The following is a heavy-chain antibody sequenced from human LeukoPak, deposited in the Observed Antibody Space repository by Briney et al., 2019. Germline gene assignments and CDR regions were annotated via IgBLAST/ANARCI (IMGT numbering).Heavy chain of an antibody. Sequence: GGSLRLSCAASGFTFNKHWIHWVRQGPGKGLMWVSRINNNGDTTTYADSVKGRFTISRDNSKNTLYLQMNSLRAEDTAVYYCANTVGAAPWGQGTLVTVSS. J-gene: IGHJ5*02. V-gene: IGHV3-74*01. CDR1: GFTFNKHW. CDR2: INNNGDTT. CDR3: ANTVGAAP. D-gene: IGHD1-26*01.